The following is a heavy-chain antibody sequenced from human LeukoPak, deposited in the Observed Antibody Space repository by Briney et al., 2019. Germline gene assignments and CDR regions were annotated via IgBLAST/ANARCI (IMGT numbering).Heavy chain of an antibody. CDR3: ARHGDYGGNSVAFDI. D-gene: IGHD4-17*01. V-gene: IGHV4-61*08. J-gene: IGHJ3*02. CDR2: IYYSGST. CDR1: GFSLSTSGMC. Sequence: SGPALVKPTQTLTLTCTLSGFSLSTSGMCVSWIRQPPGKGLEWIGYIYYSGSTNYNPSLKSRVTISVDTSKNQFSLKLSSVTAADTAVYYCARHGDYGGNSVAFDIWGQGTMVTVSS.